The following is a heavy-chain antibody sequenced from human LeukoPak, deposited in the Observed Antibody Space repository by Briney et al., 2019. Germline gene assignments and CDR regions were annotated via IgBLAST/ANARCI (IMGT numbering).Heavy chain of an antibody. D-gene: IGHD6-19*01. Sequence: ASVKVSCKASGYAFSRFSFTWLRQAPGHGLEWLGWISPHTGNTSYSEKFQGRVTMTRDPSTNTAYMELRSLKSDDTAVYYYANPSSSWHDAFDMWGQGTMVIVSS. CDR1: GYAFSRFS. CDR2: ISPHTGNT. J-gene: IGHJ3*02. CDR3: ANPSSSWHDAFDM. V-gene: IGHV1-18*01.